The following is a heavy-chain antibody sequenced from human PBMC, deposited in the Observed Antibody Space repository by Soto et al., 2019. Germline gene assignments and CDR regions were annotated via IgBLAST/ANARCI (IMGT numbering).Heavy chain of an antibody. V-gene: IGHV1-69*13. CDR2: IIPIFGTA. D-gene: IGHD3-10*01. Sequence: GASVKVSCKASGGTFSSYAISWVRQAPGQGLEWMGGIIPIFGTANYAQKFQGRVTITADESTSTAYMELSSLRSEDTAVYYCARAGVTMVRGVIIRGNWFDPWGQGTLVTVSS. CDR3: ARAGVTMVRGVIIRGNWFDP. CDR1: GGTFSSYA. J-gene: IGHJ5*02.